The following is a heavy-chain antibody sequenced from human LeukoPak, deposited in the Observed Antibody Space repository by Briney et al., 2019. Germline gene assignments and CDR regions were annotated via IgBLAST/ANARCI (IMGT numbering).Heavy chain of an antibody. CDR3: ARDLDTVYCGGTNCYAGYYFDY. Sequence: SETLSLTCVVSGYSISIGYYWGWIRQPPGKGLEWIGSIYQSGSTYYNPSLKSRVTISVDTSKNQFSLKLSSVTAADTAVYYCARDLDTVYCGGTNCYAGYYFDYWGQGTLVTVSS. J-gene: IGHJ4*02. V-gene: IGHV4-38-2*02. CDR1: GYSISIGYY. CDR2: IYQSGST. D-gene: IGHD2-2*01.